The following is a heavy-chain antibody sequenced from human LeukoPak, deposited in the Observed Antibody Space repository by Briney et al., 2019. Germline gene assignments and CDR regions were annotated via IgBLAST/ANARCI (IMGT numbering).Heavy chain of an antibody. CDR3: AKPGGNYYFDC. D-gene: IGHD4-23*01. J-gene: IGHJ4*02. Sequence: PGGSLRLSCAASGFTFSSYMMSWVRQAPGKGLEWVSAINDGGASTYYADSVKGRFTISRDNSKNTLYLQMNSLGAEDTAVYYCAKPGGNYYFDCWGQGTLVTVSS. CDR2: INDGGAST. V-gene: IGHV3-23*01. CDR1: GFTFSSYM.